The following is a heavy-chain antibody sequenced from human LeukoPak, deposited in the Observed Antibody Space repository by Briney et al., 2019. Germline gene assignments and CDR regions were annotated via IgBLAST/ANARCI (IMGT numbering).Heavy chain of an antibody. J-gene: IGHJ4*02. V-gene: IGHV3-7*01. CDR2: IKQDGSEK. CDR3: ARDAQMTTVTTSRFSFFDY. Sequence: PGGSLRLSCAASGFTFSSYWMSWVRQAPGKGLEWVANIKQDGSEKYYVDSVKGRFTISRDNAKNSLYLQMNSPRAEDTAVYYCARDAQMTTVTTSRFSFFDYWGQGTLVTVSS. D-gene: IGHD4-11*01. CDR1: GFTFSSYW.